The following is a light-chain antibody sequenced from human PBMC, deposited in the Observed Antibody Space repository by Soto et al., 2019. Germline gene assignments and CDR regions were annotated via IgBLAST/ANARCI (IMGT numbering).Light chain of an antibody. V-gene: IGLV1-40*01. Sequence: QSVLTQPPSVSGAPGQRVTISCTGSSSNIGAGYDVHWYQQFPGTTPKFLIYGNTNRPSGVPDRFSASKSGTSASLDITGLEAEEGVKFFAHSYDSRLPFVFGGGTKRTAL. CDR2: GNT. CDR1: SSNIGAGYD. CDR3: HSYDSRLPFV. J-gene: IGLJ2*01.